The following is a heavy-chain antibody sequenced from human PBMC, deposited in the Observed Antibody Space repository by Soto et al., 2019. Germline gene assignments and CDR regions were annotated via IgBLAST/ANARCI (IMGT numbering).Heavy chain of an antibody. V-gene: IGHV3-15*07. CDR3: IGQVTMSGAPFRY. CDR1: GFSFTSAW. CDR2: IKSETDGGTT. Sequence: EVQVVESGGGFVEPGGSLRLSCAASGFSFTSAWLTWVRQAPGKGLEWVGRIKSETDGGTTAFAAPVKDRFTMSRDDAENTVSLQMNSLKTEDTAMYYCIGQVTMSGAPFRYWGQGILVTVSS. D-gene: IGHD3-3*01. J-gene: IGHJ4*02.